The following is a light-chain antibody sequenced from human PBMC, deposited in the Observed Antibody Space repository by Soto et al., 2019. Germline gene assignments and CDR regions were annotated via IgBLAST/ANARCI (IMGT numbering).Light chain of an antibody. V-gene: IGKV2-28*01. CDR3: METLRAPYS. J-gene: IGKJ2*01. Sequence: QSPLSLPVTPGESASISCRSSQSLLHSNGYNYLDWYLQKPGQSPQLLIYLGSNRASGVPDRFSGSGSGTDFTLKISRVEADDVGAYFCMETLRAPYSFGQGTKLEIK. CDR1: QSLLHSNGYNY. CDR2: LGS.